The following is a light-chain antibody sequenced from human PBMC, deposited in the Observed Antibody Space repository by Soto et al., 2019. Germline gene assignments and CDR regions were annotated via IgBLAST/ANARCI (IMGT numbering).Light chain of an antibody. CDR1: SSDVGSHNF. CDR3: CSYAGSTTWV. J-gene: IGLJ3*02. V-gene: IGLV2-23*02. CDR2: EVT. Sequence: QSALTQPASVSGSPGQSITISCTGTSSDVGSHNFVSWYQQRPGKAPKLMIFEVTKRPSGVSNRFSASKSGNPASLTISGVQPEDEADYYCCSYAGSTTWVFGGGTKLTVL.